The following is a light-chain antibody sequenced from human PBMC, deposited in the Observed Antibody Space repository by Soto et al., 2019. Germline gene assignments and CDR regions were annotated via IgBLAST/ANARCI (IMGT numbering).Light chain of an antibody. CDR1: QYISTY. Sequence: DIQMTQSPSSLSASVGDRVSITCRASQYISTYLNWYQQKPGKAPKLLIYAASNLRSGVPSRFSGSGSGTEFTLTISSLQPEDFATYYCQQPYSTVRTFGQRTKVDTK. CDR3: QQPYSTVRT. J-gene: IGKJ1*01. CDR2: AAS. V-gene: IGKV1-39*01.